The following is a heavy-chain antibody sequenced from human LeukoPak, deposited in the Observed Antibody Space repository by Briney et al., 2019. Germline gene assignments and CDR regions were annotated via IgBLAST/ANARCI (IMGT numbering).Heavy chain of an antibody. CDR1: GFTFSSYA. V-gene: IGHV3-23*01. CDR2: ISGSGGST. J-gene: IGHJ6*02. CDR3: AKDLSSSRKDYYYYGMDV. Sequence: GGSLRLSCAASGFTFSSYAMSWVRQAPGKGLEWVSAISGSGGSTYCADSVKGRFTISRDNSKNTLYLQMNSLRAEDTAVYYCAKDLSSSRKDYYYYGMDVWGQGTTVTVSS. D-gene: IGHD6-13*01.